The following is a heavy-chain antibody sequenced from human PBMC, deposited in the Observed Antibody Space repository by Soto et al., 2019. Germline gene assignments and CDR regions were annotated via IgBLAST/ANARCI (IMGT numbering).Heavy chain of an antibody. V-gene: IGHV3-33*01. D-gene: IGHD3-22*01. J-gene: IGHJ6*02. CDR3: ARSPITMIVVVPDYYGMDV. Sequence: QVQLVESGGGVVQPGRSLRLSCAASGFTFSSYGMHWVRQAPGKGLEWVAVIWYDGSNKYYADSVKGRFTISRDNSKNTLYLQMNSLRAEDTAVYYCARSPITMIVVVPDYYGMDVWGQGTTVTVSS. CDR1: GFTFSSYG. CDR2: IWYDGSNK.